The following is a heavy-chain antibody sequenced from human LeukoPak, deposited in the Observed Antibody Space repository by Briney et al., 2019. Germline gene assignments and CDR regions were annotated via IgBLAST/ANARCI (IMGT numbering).Heavy chain of an antibody. CDR1: GFTFSSYA. V-gene: IGHV3-23*01. CDR2: ISDTGGST. J-gene: IGHJ4*02. Sequence: GGSLRLSCAASGFTFSSYAMSWVRQAPGKGLEWVSAISDTGGSTYYADSVKGRFTISRGNSKNTLHLQMNSLRAEDTAVYYCARDISGYLGRSDYWGQGTLVTVSS. CDR3: ARDISGYLGRSDY. D-gene: IGHD5-12*01.